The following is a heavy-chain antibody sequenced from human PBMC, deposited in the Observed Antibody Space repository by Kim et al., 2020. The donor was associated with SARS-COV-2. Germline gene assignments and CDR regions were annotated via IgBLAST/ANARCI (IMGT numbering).Heavy chain of an antibody. CDR1: GFTFSSYG. J-gene: IGHJ6*02. Sequence: GGSLRLSCAASGFTFSSYGMHWVRQAPGKGLEWVAVISYDGSNKYYADSVKGRFTISRDNSKNTLYLQMNSLRAEDTAVYYCAKDVLLWFGAWGMDVWGQGTTVTVSS. V-gene: IGHV3-30*18. CDR3: AKDVLLWFGAWGMDV. D-gene: IGHD3-10*01. CDR2: ISYDGSNK.